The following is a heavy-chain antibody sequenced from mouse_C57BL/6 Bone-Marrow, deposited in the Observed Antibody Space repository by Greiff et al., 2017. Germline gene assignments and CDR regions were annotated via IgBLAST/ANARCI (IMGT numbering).Heavy chain of an antibody. CDR1: GYTFTSYW. CDR2: IYPSDSET. Sequence: QVQLQQPGAELVRPGSSVKLSCKASGYTFTSYWMDWVKQRPGQGLEWIGNIYPSDSETHYNQKFKDKATVTVDKSSSTAYMQLSSLTSEDSAVYYCARMGYYSNYVFFDYWGQGTTLTVSS. V-gene: IGHV1-61*01. D-gene: IGHD2-5*01. CDR3: ARMGYYSNYVFFDY. J-gene: IGHJ2*01.